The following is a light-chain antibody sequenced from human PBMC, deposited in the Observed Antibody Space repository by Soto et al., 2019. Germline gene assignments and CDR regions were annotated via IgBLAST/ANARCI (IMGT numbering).Light chain of an antibody. V-gene: IGKV1-5*01. CDR1: QTISSW. J-gene: IGKJ5*01. CDR3: QQYYTYYT. CDR2: DAS. Sequence: DIQMTQSPSTLSASVGDRVTITCRASQTISSWLAWYQQKPGKAPKLLIYDASILESGVPSRFSGSGSGTEFTLTINSLQPDDFATYYCQQYYTYYTFGQGTRLEIK.